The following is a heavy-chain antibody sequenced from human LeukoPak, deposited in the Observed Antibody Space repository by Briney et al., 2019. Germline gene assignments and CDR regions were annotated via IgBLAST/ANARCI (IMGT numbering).Heavy chain of an antibody. J-gene: IGHJ4*02. CDR3: AKSRLSSSGSVDY. CDR2: INPNSGGT. CDR1: GYTFIDYY. D-gene: IGHD3-10*01. Sequence: ASVKVSFKASGYTFIDYYIQWVRQAPGQGLDWMGWINPNSGGTKYTQKFQGRVTMTRDTSINTAYMELNSLRSDDTAVYYCAKSRLSSSGSVDYWGQGTLVTVSS. V-gene: IGHV1-2*02.